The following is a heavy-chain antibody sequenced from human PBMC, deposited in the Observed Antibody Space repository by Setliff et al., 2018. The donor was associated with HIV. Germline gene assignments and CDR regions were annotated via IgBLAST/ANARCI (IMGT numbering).Heavy chain of an antibody. J-gene: IGHJ6*02. CDR1: GYKFTGYW. CDR3: ASRGRYCGGDCYPGDNGMDV. D-gene: IGHD2-21*02. Sequence: GESLKISCKGSGYKFTGYWIGWARQMPGKSLEWMGIIYPGDSDTRYSPSFQGQVTISTDKSISTAFLQWSSLKASDTAMYYCASRGRYCGGDCYPGDNGMDVWGQGTTVTVSS. V-gene: IGHV5-51*01. CDR2: IYPGDSDT.